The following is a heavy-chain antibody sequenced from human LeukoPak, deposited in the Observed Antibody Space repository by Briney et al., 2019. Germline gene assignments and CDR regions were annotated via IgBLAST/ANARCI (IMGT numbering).Heavy chain of an antibody. CDR2: IYYSGST. V-gene: IGHV4-31*03. J-gene: IGHJ5*02. CDR3: AREKPAATEWRGWFDP. Sequence: PSETLSLTCTVSGGSISSGVYYWSWIRQHPGKGLEWIGYIYYSGSTYYNPSLKSRVTISVDTSKNQFSLKLSSVTAADTAVYYCAREKPAATEWRGWFDPWGQGTLVTVSS. CDR1: GGSISSGVYY. D-gene: IGHD2-2*01.